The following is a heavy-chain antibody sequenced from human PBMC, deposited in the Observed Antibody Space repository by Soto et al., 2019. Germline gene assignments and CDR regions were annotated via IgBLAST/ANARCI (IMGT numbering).Heavy chain of an antibody. CDR3: ARDSTGYGSVDY. CDR2: IYYSGTT. CDR1: GGSISGGAYY. V-gene: IGHV4-31*03. Sequence: QVQLQESGPGLVKPSQTLSLTCTVSGGSISGGAYYWSWIRQHPETGLEWIGYIYYSGTTYYNPSLESRLTISVDTAKNQFSRKLSSVTVADTAVYYCARDSTGYGSVDYWGQGTLVTVSS. D-gene: IGHD3-10*01. J-gene: IGHJ4*02.